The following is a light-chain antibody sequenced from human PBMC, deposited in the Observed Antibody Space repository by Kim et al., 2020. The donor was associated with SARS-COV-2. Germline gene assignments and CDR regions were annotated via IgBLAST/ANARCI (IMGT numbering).Light chain of an antibody. Sequence: QSALTQPASVSGSPGQSITISCTGTSSDVGKYNLVSWYQQHPGKAPKLIIYEVTERPSGVSNRFSGSKSANTASLTISGLQAEDEADYHCCSYTGRLYVFGTGTKVTDL. CDR3: CSYTGRLYV. CDR2: EVT. J-gene: IGLJ1*01. V-gene: IGLV2-23*02. CDR1: SSDVGKYNL.